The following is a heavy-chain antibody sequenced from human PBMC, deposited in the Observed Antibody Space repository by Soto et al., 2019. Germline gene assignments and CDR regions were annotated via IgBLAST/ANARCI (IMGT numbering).Heavy chain of an antibody. CDR3: ARDRPQWLLSFVGDAFDI. V-gene: IGHV3-48*02. Sequence: GGSLRLSXAASGFTFSSYSMNWVRQAPGKGLEWVSYISSSSSTIYYADSVKGRFTISRDNAKNSLYLQMNSLRDEDTAVYYCARDRPQWLLSFVGDAFDIWGQGTMVTVS. D-gene: IGHD6-19*01. CDR2: ISSSSSTI. J-gene: IGHJ3*02. CDR1: GFTFSSYS.